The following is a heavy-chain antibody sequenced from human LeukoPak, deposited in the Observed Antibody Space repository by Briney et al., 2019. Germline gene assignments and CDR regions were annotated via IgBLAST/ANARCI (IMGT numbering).Heavy chain of an antibody. CDR1: GGTFSSYA. V-gene: IGHV1-69*04. D-gene: IGHD3-22*01. J-gene: IGHJ4*02. CDR2: IIPILGIA. Sequence: GASVKVSCKASGGTFSSYAISWVRQAPGQGLEWMGRIIPILGIANYAQKFQGRVTITADKSTSTAYMELSSLRSEDTAVYYCARAPTGDSSGYYYWGQGTLVTVSS. CDR3: ARAPTGDSSGYYY.